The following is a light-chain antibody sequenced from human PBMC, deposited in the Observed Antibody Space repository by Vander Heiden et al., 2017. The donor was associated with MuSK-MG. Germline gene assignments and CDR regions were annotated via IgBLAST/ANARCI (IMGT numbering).Light chain of an antibody. Sequence: QSALTQPASVSGSPGQSITISCTGTRSDIGAYDYVSWYQQHPGKAPKLMIYDVINRPSGVSNRFSGSKSGNTASLTISGLQAEDEADYFCASKSSTSTLYVFGSGTKVTVL. V-gene: IGLV2-14*03. CDR2: DVI. J-gene: IGLJ1*01. CDR3: ASKSSTSTLYV. CDR1: RSDIGAYDY.